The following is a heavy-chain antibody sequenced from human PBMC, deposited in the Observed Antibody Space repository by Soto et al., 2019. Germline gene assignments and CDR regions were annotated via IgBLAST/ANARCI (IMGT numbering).Heavy chain of an antibody. CDR1: GGSISSSNW. V-gene: IGHV4-4*02. D-gene: IGHD3-22*01. CDR3: ASKSSGYQRGWFDP. Sequence: SETLSLTCAVSGGSISSSNWWSWVRQPPGKGLEWIGEIYHRGSTNYNPSLKSRVTISVDKSKNQFSLKLSSVTAADTAVYYCASKSSGYQRGWFDPWGQGTLVNVSS. J-gene: IGHJ5*02. CDR2: IYHRGST.